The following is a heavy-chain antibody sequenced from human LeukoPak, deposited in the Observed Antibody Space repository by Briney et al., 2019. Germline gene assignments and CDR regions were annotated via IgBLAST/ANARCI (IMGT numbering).Heavy chain of an antibody. D-gene: IGHD3-10*01. V-gene: IGHV3-21*01. J-gene: IGHJ3*01. CDR2: ISSSSSYI. Sequence: GGSLRLSCAASGFTVSSNYMSWVRQAPGKGLEWVSSISSSSSYIYYADSVKGRFTISRDNAKNSLYLQMNSLRAEDTAVYYCARDSGSNWGQGTMVTVSS. CDR1: GFTVSSNY. CDR3: ARDSGSN.